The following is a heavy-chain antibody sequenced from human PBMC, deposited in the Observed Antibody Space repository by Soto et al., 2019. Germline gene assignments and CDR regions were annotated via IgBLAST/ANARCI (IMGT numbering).Heavy chain of an antibody. J-gene: IGHJ4*02. CDR2: IYYSGST. CDR3: ASLDKLDYLPRD. V-gene: IGHV4-39*01. CDR1: GGSISSSSYY. D-gene: IGHD4-17*01. Sequence: SETLSLTCTVSGGSISSSSYYWGWIRQPPGKGLEWIGSIYYSGSTYYNPSLKSRGTIYVDTSKNKFYLKLSSVTAADTAVYYCASLDKLDYLPRDWVQGTLFTPSS.